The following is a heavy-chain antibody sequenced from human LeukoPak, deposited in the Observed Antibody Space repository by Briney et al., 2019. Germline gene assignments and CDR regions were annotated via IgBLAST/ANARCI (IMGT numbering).Heavy chain of an antibody. CDR1: GFTFSSYG. CDR3: AKVLTLTTVVTPDAFDI. CDR2: ISWNSGSI. D-gene: IGHD4-23*01. Sequence: GGSLRLSCAASGFTFSSYGMHWVRQAPGKGLEWVSGISWNSGSIGYADSVKGRFTISRDNAKNSLYLQMNSLRAEDTALYYCAKVLTLTTVVTPDAFDIWGQGTMVTVSS. J-gene: IGHJ3*02. V-gene: IGHV3-9*01.